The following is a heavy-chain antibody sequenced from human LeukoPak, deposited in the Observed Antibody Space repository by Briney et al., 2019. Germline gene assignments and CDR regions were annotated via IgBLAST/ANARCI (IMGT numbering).Heavy chain of an antibody. V-gene: IGHV3-21*01. CDR3: ARDRRGAMVT. J-gene: IGHJ5*02. Sequence: GGSLRLSCAASGFTFSSYSMNWVRQAPGKGLEWVSSISSSSSYIYYADSVKGRFTISRDNAKNSLYLQVNSLRAEDTAVYYCARDRRGAMVTWGQGTLVTVSS. CDR1: GFTFSSYS. D-gene: IGHD5-18*01. CDR2: ISSSSSYI.